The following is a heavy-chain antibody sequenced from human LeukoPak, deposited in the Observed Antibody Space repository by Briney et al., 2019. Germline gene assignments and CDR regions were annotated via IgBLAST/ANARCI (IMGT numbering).Heavy chain of an antibody. D-gene: IGHD5-24*01. CDR3: ARERVEMATTQLFDY. Sequence: GASVKVSCKASGYTFTSYDINWVRQAPGQGLEWMGIINPSGGSTSYAQKFQGRVTMTRDMSTSTVYMELSSLRSEDTAVYYCARERVEMATTQLFDYWGQGTLVTVSS. CDR2: INPSGGST. J-gene: IGHJ4*02. CDR1: GYTFTSYD. V-gene: IGHV1-46*01.